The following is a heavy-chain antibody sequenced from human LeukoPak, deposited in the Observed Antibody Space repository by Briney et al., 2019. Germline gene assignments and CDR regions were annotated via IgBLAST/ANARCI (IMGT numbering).Heavy chain of an antibody. CDR3: ARQECILTGYNFDF. Sequence: GGSLRLSCAASGFTFSSYWMSWVCQAPGKGLEWVANIKQDGSEQYYVDSVKGRFNISTDKAKKSLFLQMNSLSAEDTAVYYCARQECILTGYNFDFWGQGTLVTVSS. V-gene: IGHV3-7*02. J-gene: IGHJ4*02. CDR2: IKQDGSEQ. D-gene: IGHD3-9*01. CDR1: GFTFSSYW.